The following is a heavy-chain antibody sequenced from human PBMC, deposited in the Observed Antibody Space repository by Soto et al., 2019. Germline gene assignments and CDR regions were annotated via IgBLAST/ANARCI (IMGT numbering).Heavy chain of an antibody. Sequence: SDTLSLTFIVSGGSISSISYYWGWIRQPPGKGLELIGSIYYSGSTYYNPSLKSRVTISVDTSKNQFSLKLSSVTAADTAVFYCARHRDSNWFHXWGQGTLVTGSX. CDR1: GGSISSISYY. D-gene: IGHD3-22*01. CDR2: IYYSGST. V-gene: IGHV4-39*01. J-gene: IGHJ5*02. CDR3: ARHRDSNWFHX.